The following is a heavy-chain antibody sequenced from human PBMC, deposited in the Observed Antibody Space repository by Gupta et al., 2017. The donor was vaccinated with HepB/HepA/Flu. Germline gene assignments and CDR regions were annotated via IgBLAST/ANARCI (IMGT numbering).Heavy chain of an antibody. CDR2: ISGSGGST. J-gene: IGHJ4*02. CDR3: AKVEGGTATAYFDY. D-gene: IGHD3-16*01. Sequence: EVQLLESGGGLVQPGGSLRLSCAASGFTFSNYAMNWVRQAPGKGLEWASSISGSGGSTYNADSVKGRFTISRDNSKNTLFLQMNSLRAEDTAVYYCAKVEGGTATAYFDYWGQGTLVTVSS. V-gene: IGHV3-23*01. CDR1: GFTFSNYA.